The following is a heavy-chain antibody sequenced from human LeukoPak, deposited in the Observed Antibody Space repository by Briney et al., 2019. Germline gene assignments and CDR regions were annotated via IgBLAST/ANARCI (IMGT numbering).Heavy chain of an antibody. CDR3: TRDLEY. CDR2: ISSGGSVM. CDR1: GCTFSDYT. V-gene: IGHV3-48*01. Sequence: GGSLSLSCGASGCTFSDYTMNWVRQAPGKGPEWISYISSGGSVMHYADSVKGRFTISRDNVENSLYLQMNSLRVEDTAVYYCTRDLEYWGQGVLVTVSS. J-gene: IGHJ4*02.